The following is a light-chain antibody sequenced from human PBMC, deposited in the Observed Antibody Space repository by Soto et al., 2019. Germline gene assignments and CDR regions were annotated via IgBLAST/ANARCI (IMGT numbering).Light chain of an antibody. V-gene: IGLV2-14*01. CDR2: EVS. Sequence: QSALTQPASGSECTGQSITISCTGTSSDVGGYSYVSWYQQHPGRAPKLMIFEVSNRPSGVSNRFSGSKSGNTASLTISGLQAEDEADYYCSSYTSSSSYVFGTGTKVTV. CDR3: SSYTSSSSYV. CDR1: SSDVGGYSY. J-gene: IGLJ1*01.